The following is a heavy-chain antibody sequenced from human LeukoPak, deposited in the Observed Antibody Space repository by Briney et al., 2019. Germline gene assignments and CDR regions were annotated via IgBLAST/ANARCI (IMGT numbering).Heavy chain of an antibody. Sequence: GGSLRLSCGASGFTFGTYWMHWVRQAPGKGLVWVSGINSDGGTTTYADSVKGRFTISSDNSKNTLYLQMNSLRAEDTAVYYCAKAPYYYGSGSFPYYFDYWGQGTLVTVSS. CDR1: GFTFGTYW. D-gene: IGHD3-10*01. V-gene: IGHV3-74*01. CDR2: INSDGGTT. J-gene: IGHJ4*02. CDR3: AKAPYYYGSGSFPYYFDY.